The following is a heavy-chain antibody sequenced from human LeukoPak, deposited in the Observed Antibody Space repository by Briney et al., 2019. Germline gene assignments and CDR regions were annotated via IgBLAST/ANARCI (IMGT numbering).Heavy chain of an antibody. CDR3: ARGGDVLRYFLDNWFDP. Sequence: ASVKVSCKASGGTFSSYAISWVRQAPGQGLEWMGGIIPIFGTANYAQKFQGRVTITTDESTSTAYMELSSLRPEDTAVYYCARGGDVLRYFLDNWFDPWGQGTLVTVSS. D-gene: IGHD3-9*01. V-gene: IGHV1-69*05. CDR2: IIPIFGTA. CDR1: GGTFSSYA. J-gene: IGHJ5*02.